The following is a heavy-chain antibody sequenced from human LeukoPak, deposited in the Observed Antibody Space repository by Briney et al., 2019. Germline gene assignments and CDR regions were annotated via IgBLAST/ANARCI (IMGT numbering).Heavy chain of an antibody. Sequence: SETLSLTCTVSGGSISSSSYYWGWIRQPPGKGLEWIGSIYYSGSTYYNPSLKSRVTISVDTSKNQFSLKLSSVTAADTAVYYGASPPVYYDSSPYAFDICVQGTMVTVSS. CDR3: ASPPVYYDSSPYAFDI. D-gene: IGHD3-22*01. V-gene: IGHV4-39*01. CDR1: GGSISSSSYY. CDR2: IYYSGST. J-gene: IGHJ3*02.